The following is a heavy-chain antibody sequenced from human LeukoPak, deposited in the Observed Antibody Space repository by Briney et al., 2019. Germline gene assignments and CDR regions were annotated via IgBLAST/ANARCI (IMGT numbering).Heavy chain of an antibody. Sequence: GGSLRLSCEASGFSLSSYAFHWVRQAPGKGLEWVSFVSFDGRNKNYADSVRGRFTISRDNAKNSLYLQMNSLRAEDTAVYYCARDFRLGSGSYSNWFDPWGQGTLVTVSS. CDR1: GFSLSSYA. V-gene: IGHV3-30-3*01. CDR3: ARDFRLGSGSYSNWFDP. CDR2: VSFDGRNK. D-gene: IGHD1-26*01. J-gene: IGHJ5*02.